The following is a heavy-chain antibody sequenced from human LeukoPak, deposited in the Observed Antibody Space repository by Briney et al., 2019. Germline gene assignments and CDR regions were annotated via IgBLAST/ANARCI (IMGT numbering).Heavy chain of an antibody. Sequence: ASVKVSCKVSGYTLTELSMHWVRQAPGKGLEWMGGFDPEDGETIYAQKFQGRVTMTEDTSTDTAYMELSSLRSEDTAVYYCATVDVLRYFDWLTFGQRATNWFDPWGQGILVTVSS. J-gene: IGHJ5*02. CDR1: GYTLTELS. CDR2: FDPEDGET. D-gene: IGHD3-9*01. CDR3: ATVDVLRYFDWLTFGQRATNWFDP. V-gene: IGHV1-24*01.